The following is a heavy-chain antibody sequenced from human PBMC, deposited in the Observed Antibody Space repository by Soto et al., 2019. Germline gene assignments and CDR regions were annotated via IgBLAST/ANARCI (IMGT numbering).Heavy chain of an antibody. V-gene: IGHV3-21*04. J-gene: IGHJ4*02. CDR3: ATGQYYYDSSGYYYS. CDR2: ISSSSSYT. Sequence: VGSLRLSCAVSGFSFSSYSMNWVRQAPGKGLEWVSSISSSSSYTNYADSVKGRFTISRDNAKNSLYLQMNSLRAEDTAVYYCATGQYYYDSSGYYYSWGQGTLVTVSS. D-gene: IGHD3-22*01. CDR1: GFSFSSYS.